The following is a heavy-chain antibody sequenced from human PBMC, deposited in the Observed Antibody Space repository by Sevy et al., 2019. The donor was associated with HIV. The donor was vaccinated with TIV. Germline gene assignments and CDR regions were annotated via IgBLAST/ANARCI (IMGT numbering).Heavy chain of an antibody. CDR3: AGNVDTATYFDY. J-gene: IGHJ4*02. CDR2: ISYDGSNK. CDR1: GFTFSSYS. V-gene: IGHV3-30*03. Sequence: GGSLRLSCAASGFTFSSYSMNWVRQAPGKGLECVAVISYDGSNKYYADSVKGRFTISRDNSKNTLYLQMNSLRAEDTAVYYCAGNVDTATYFDYWGQGTLVTVSS. D-gene: IGHD5-18*01.